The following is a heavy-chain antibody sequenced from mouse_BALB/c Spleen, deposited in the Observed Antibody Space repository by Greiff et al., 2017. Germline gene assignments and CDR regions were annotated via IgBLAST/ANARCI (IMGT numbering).Heavy chain of an antibody. J-gene: IGHJ2*01. Sequence: ESGPGLVKPSQSLSLTCSVTGYSITSGYYWNWIRQFPGNKLEWMGYISYDGSNNYNPSLKNRISITRDTSKNQFFLKLNSVTTEDTATYYCARDSSGPYFDYWGQGTTLTVSS. CDR2: ISYDGSN. CDR3: ARDSSGPYFDY. V-gene: IGHV3-6*02. D-gene: IGHD3-1*01. CDR1: GYSITSGYY.